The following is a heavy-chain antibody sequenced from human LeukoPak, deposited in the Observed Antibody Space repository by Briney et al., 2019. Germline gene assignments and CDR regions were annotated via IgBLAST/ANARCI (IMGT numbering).Heavy chain of an antibody. V-gene: IGHV3-48*04. Sequence: GGSLRLSCAASGFTFSSYGMHWVRQAPGKGLEWVSYISSSGSTIYYADSVKGRFTISRDNAKNSLYLQMNSLRAEDTAVYYCARDRVAVDYWGQGTLVTVSS. CDR3: ARDRVAVDY. CDR2: ISSSGSTI. D-gene: IGHD6-19*01. CDR1: GFTFSSYG. J-gene: IGHJ4*02.